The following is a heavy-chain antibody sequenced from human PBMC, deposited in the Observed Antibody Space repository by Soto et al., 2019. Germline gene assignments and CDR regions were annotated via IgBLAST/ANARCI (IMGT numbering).Heavy chain of an antibody. D-gene: IGHD3-10*01. V-gene: IGHV5-51*03. J-gene: IGHJ4*02. CDR1: GYNFTTYW. Sequence: EVQLVQSGAEVKKPGESLKISCKTSGYNFTTYWIGWVRQVPGKGLEWVGLIYPADSDTRYSPSFQGQVSISPDKSLXTAYLQGSSLKASDTAMYYCAGGNYFGAGNAYFDYWGQGTLVTVSS. CDR3: AGGNYFGAGNAYFDY. CDR2: IYPADSDT.